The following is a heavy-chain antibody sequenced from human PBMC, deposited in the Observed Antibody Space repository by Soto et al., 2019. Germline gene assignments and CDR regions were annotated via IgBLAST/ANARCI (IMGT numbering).Heavy chain of an antibody. CDR3: ASKDYYARSGYIDY. CDR1: GGSISSSSYY. Sequence: SETLSLTCTVSGGSISSSSYYWGWIRQPPGKGLEWIGSIYYSGSTYYNPSLKSRVTISVDTSKNQFSLKLSSVTAADTAVYYCASKDYYARSGYIDYWGQGTLVTVSS. CDR2: IYYSGST. V-gene: IGHV4-39*01. D-gene: IGHD3-22*01. J-gene: IGHJ4*02.